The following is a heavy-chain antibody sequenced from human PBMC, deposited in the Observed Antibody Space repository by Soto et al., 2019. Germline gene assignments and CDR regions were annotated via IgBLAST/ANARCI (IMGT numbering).Heavy chain of an antibody. D-gene: IGHD2-8*01. CDR1: GFTYSYYW. J-gene: IGHJ4*01. V-gene: IGHV3-7*01. Sequence: EVQLVESGGGLVQPGGSLRLSCVASGFTYSYYWMSWVRQAPGRGLEWVARIKFDGTGIQYADSAKGRFTISRDNAENSLCLNMTTLSEGEKAVYWCASDSRHRLSRCVNPYFDYWGRGIHVIGSS. CDR2: IKFDGTGI. CDR3: ASDSRHRLSRCVNPYFDY.